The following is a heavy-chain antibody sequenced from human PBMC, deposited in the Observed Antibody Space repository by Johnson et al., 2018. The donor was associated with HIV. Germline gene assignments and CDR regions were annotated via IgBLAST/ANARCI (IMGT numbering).Heavy chain of an antibody. CDR2: IYTGSNSA. CDR1: GYSVTGYN. V-gene: IGHV3-66*01. J-gene: IGHJ3*02. D-gene: IGHD3-22*01. Sequence: VQLVESGGGLVQPGGSLRLSCAVSGYSVTGYNVNWVRQAPVKGLEWVSAIYTGSNSASYADSVKDRFTISRDSSKNAVYLQMNNLGAEDTAVYYCGKGKFTMKVVIFIDMWGQGTKVTVSS. CDR3: GKGKFTMKVVIFIDM.